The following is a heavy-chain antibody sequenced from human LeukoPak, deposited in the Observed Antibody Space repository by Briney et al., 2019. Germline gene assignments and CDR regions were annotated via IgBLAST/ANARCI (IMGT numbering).Heavy chain of an antibody. CDR2: INSDGSWT. V-gene: IGHV3-74*01. Sequence: GGSLRLSCAASGNYWMHWVRQAPGKGLVWVSHINSDGSWTSYADSVKGRITISKDNAKNTVYLQMNSLKTEDTAVYYCTRGSQSDDYYGMDVWGQGTTVTVSS. CDR3: TRGSQSDDYYGMDV. J-gene: IGHJ6*02. CDR1: GNYW.